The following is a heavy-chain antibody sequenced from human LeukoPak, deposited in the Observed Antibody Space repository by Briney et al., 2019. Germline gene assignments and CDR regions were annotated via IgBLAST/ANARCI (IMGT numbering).Heavy chain of an antibody. CDR3: AKDSDIVVVPALTYDH. CDR2: LSGGGGGT. V-gene: IGHV3-23*01. CDR1: GFTFSSYA. J-gene: IGHJ4*02. Sequence: GGSLILSCAASGFTFSSYAMGWVRQAPGKGLEWVSALSGGGGGTYYADSVKGRFTISRDNSKNTLYLQMNSLRAEDTAVYYCAKDSDIVVVPALTYDHWGQGTLVIVSS. D-gene: IGHD2-2*01.